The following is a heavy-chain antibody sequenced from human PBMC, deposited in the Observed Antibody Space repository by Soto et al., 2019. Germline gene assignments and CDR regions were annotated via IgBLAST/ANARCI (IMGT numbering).Heavy chain of an antibody. CDR3: ARAQGTGFLVS. Sequence: QVHLQETGPGLVKPSQTLSLTCTVSGGSISSGDYYWCYIRQPPGKGLEWIGYMYYSGRTYYNPSVKSRVTISVDTSKNQFSLKLSSVTAADTAVYYCARAQGTGFLVSWGQGNMLTVTS. CDR1: GGSISSGDYY. J-gene: IGHJ4*02. CDR2: MYYSGRT. V-gene: IGHV4-30-4*01. D-gene: IGHD3-10*01.